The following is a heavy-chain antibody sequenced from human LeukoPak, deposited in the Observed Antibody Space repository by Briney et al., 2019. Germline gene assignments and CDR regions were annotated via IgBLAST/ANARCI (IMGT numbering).Heavy chain of an antibody. CDR3: ARVGVGSWYYFDY. Sequence: GGSLRLSCAASGFTFSSYGMHWVRQAPGKGLEWVAVIWYDGSNKYYADSVKGRFTISRDNAKNSLYLQMNSLRAEDTAVYYCARVGVGSWYYFDYWGQGTLVTVSS. CDR2: IWYDGSNK. D-gene: IGHD6-13*01. V-gene: IGHV3-33*01. J-gene: IGHJ4*02. CDR1: GFTFSSYG.